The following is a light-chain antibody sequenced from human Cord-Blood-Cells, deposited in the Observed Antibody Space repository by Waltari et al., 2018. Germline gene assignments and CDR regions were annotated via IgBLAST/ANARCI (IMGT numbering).Light chain of an antibody. CDR3: QQYNSYRT. V-gene: IGKV1-5*03. CDR1: QSISSW. Sequence: DIQMTQSPSTLSASVGDRATIPCRASQSISSWLAWYQQKPGKAPKLLIYKASSLESGVPSRFSGSGSGTEFTLTISSLQPDDYATYYCQQYNSYRTFGQGTKVEIK. J-gene: IGKJ1*01. CDR2: KAS.